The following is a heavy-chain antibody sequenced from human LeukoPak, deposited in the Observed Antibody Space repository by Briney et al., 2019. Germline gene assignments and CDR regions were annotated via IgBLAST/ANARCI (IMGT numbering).Heavy chain of an antibody. Sequence: GGSLRLSCAASGFIVSRSSMSWVRQAPGKGLDWVSVIYSDGSTHYADSVKGRFTSSRDNSKNTLYLQMNNLRAEDTALYYCARDTSGWYFDYWGQGTLVTVSS. CDR3: ARDTSGWYFDY. J-gene: IGHJ4*02. CDR2: IYSDGST. V-gene: IGHV3-53*01. CDR1: GFIVSRSS. D-gene: IGHD6-19*01.